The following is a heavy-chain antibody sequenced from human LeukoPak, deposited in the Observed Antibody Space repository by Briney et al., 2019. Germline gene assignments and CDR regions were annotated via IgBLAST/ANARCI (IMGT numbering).Heavy chain of an antibody. CDR2: ISGSGGST. CDR1: GFTFSSYA. V-gene: IGHV3-23*01. J-gene: IGHJ4*02. CDR3: TTGVID. Sequence: PGGSLRLSWAASGFTFSSYAMSWVRQAPGKGLEWVSAISGSGGSTYYADSVKGRFTISRDDSKTTLYLQMNSLKTEDTAVYYCTTGVIDWGQGTLVTVSS. D-gene: IGHD3-16*02.